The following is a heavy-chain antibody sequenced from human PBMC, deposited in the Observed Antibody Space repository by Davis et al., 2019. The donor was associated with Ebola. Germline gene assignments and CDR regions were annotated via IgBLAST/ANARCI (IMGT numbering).Heavy chain of an antibody. Sequence: LRLSCTVSGGSMSNDNYYWTWIRQRPGKGLEWIGYIYHSGTTYYNPSLKSRVTMSLDTSKNQFSLNLNSVTVADTAVYYCARDDSSGYFFDYWGQGTLVTVSS. CDR3: ARDDSSGYFFDY. CDR1: GGSMSNDNYY. V-gene: IGHV4-31*03. D-gene: IGHD3-22*01. J-gene: IGHJ4*02. CDR2: IYHSGTT.